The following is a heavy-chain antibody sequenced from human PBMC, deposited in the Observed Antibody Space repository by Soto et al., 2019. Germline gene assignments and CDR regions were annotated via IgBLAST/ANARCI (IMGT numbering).Heavy chain of an antibody. J-gene: IGHJ4*02. CDR2: VNAGNGNT. CDR1: GYTFTSYA. CDR3: GRDLGYNWNLIGY. Sequence: QVQLVQSGAEVKKPGASVKVSCKASGYTFTSYAIHWVRQAPGQRLEWMGWVNAGNGNTKYSQKLQGRVTITRDTSASTAYMELSSLRSEDTAVYYCGRDLGYNWNLIGYWGQGTLVTVSS. V-gene: IGHV1-3*01. D-gene: IGHD1-20*01.